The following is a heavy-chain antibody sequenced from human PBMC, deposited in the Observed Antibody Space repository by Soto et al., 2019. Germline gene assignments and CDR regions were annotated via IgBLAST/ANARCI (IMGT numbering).Heavy chain of an antibody. CDR2: INHSGST. J-gene: IGHJ4*02. CDR1: GGSFSGYY. Sequence: SETLSLTCAVYGGSFSGYYWSWIRQPPGKGLEWIGEINHSGSTNYNPSLKSRVTISVDTSKNQFSLKLSSVTAADTAVYYCARGDYGDYENTFDYWGQGTLVTAPQ. CDR3: ARGDYGDYENTFDY. D-gene: IGHD4-17*01. V-gene: IGHV4-34*01.